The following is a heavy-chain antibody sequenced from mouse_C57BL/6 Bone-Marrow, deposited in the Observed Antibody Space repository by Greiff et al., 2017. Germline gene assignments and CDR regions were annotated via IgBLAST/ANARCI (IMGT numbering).Heavy chain of an antibody. D-gene: IGHD1-1*01. J-gene: IGHJ2*01. CDR2: IDPENGDT. Sequence: VQLQQSGAELVRPGASVKLSCTASGFNIKDDYMHWVKQRPEQGLEWIGWIDPENGDTEYASKFQGKATITADTSSNTAYLQLSSLTSEDTAVYYCTTLELRDFDYWGQGTTLTVSS. V-gene: IGHV14-4*01. CDR1: GFNIKDDY. CDR3: TTLELRDFDY.